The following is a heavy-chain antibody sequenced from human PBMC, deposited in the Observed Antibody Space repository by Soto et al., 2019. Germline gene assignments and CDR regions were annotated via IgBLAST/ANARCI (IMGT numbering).Heavy chain of an antibody. CDR1: GGSFSGYC. CDR3: ARSIFGDYYYDGMDV. V-gene: IGHV4-34*01. Sequence: SETLCVTCAGYGGSFSGYCWSGIRQPPGKVLEWIVEINHSGSTNYNPSLKSRVTISVDTSKNQFSLKLSSVTAADTAVYYCARSIFGDYYYDGMDVWGQGTTVT. J-gene: IGHJ6*02. D-gene: IGHD3-3*01. CDR2: INHSGST.